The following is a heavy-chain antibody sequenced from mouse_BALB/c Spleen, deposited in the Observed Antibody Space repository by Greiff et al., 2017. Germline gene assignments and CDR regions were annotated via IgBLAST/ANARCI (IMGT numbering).Heavy chain of an antibody. D-gene: IGHD2-1*01. CDR3: ARRGGNSWFAY. CDR2: ISSGGGST. J-gene: IGHJ3*01. CDR1: GFAFSSYD. Sequence: EVQGVESGGGLVKPGGSLKLSCAASGFAFSSYDMSWVRQTPEKRLEWVAYISSGGGSTYYPDTVKGRFTISRDNAKNTLYLQMSSLKSEDTAMYYCARRGGNSWFAYWGQGTLVTVSA. V-gene: IGHV5-12-1*01.